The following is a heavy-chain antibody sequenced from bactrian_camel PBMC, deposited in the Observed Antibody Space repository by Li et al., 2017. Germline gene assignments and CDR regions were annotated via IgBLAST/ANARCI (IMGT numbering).Heavy chain of an antibody. D-gene: IGHD6*01. Sequence: VQLVESGGGSVQAGGSLRLSCAAAGFTFTNVGMRWVRQAQGKGIDWVSSIADDGATYYADSVKGRFTISRDNAEDTVYLQMNSLKPEDTATYYCGADVPLSALSGDRDGARSAVVVTGTVPIRYNVLGQGTQVTVS. V-gene: IGHV3S10*01. CDR2: IADDGAT. CDR1: GFTFTNVG. J-gene: IGHJ4*01.